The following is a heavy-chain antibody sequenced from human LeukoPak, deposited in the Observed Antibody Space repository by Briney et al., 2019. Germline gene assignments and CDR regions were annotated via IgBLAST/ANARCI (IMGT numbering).Heavy chain of an antibody. V-gene: IGHV3-23*01. CDR3: AKDRWYYGSGSYPFDY. CDR2: ISGSGGST. CDR1: GFTFSSYA. Sequence: GGSLRLSCAASGFTFSSYAMSWVRQAPGKGLEWVSAISGSGGSTYYADSVKGRFTISRDNSKNTLYLQMNSLRAEDTAVYYCAKDRWYYGSGSYPFDYWGQGTLATVSS. D-gene: IGHD3-10*01. J-gene: IGHJ4*02.